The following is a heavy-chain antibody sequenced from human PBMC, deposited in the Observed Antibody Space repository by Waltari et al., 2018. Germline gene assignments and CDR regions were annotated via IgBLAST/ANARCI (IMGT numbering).Heavy chain of an antibody. Sequence: QLQLQESGPGLVKPSETLSLTCTVSGGSISSSSYYWGWIRQPPGRGLEWIGSIYYSGSTYSNPSLKSRVTISVDTSKNQFSLKLSSVTAADTAVYYCASAGRLLWFGELFGWFDPWGQGTLVTVSS. CDR3: ASAGRLLWFGELFGWFDP. J-gene: IGHJ5*02. V-gene: IGHV4-39*07. CDR2: IYYSGST. D-gene: IGHD3-10*01. CDR1: GGSISSSSYY.